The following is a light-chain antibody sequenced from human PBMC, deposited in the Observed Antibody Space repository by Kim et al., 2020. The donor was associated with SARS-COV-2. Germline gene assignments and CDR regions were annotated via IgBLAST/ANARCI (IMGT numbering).Light chain of an antibody. CDR3: CAYTSTATL. V-gene: IGLV2-14*03. CDR2: DVS. CDR1: SSGVGVSNY. J-gene: IGLJ2*01. Sequence: VQSITISCTGTSSGVGVSNYVSWYQQHPGKAPHVLIYDVSHRPSGVSNRFSGSKSGHTASLTISGLQAEDEADYYCCAYTSTATLFGGGTQLTVL.